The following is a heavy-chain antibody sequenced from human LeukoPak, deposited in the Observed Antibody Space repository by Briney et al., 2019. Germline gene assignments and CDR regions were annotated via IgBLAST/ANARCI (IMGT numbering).Heavy chain of an antibody. Sequence: PSETLSLTCTVSGGSISGFYWNWIRQPPGKGLEWIGYVYYSGNTNYNPSLKSRVTISLDTSKNQFSLKLRPVTAADTAVYYCARDTRDAFDIWGQGTMVTVSS. CDR2: VYYSGNT. V-gene: IGHV4-59*01. J-gene: IGHJ3*02. CDR1: GGSISGFY. CDR3: ARDTRDAFDI.